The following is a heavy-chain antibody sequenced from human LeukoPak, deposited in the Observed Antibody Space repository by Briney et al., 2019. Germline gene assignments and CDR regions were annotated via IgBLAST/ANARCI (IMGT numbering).Heavy chain of an antibody. J-gene: IGHJ4*02. CDR3: AKQGEPDFFDS. V-gene: IGHV3-9*01. D-gene: IGHD1-14*01. Sequence: GRSLRLSCAASGFTFDDYAMHWVRQVPGKGLEWVSGITWNSGDIDYADSVKGRFTISRDNAKNSLYLQMNSLRVEDTAFYYCAKQGEPDFFDSWGQGTLVTVSS. CDR1: GFTFDDYA. CDR2: ITWNSGDI.